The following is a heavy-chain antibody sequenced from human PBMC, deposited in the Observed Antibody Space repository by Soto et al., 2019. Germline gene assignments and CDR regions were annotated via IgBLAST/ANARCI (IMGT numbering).Heavy chain of an antibody. CDR1: GYTFTHYH. V-gene: IGHV1-46*01. J-gene: IGHJ1*01. D-gene: IGHD3-22*01. CDR3: AREAINSSGYSRYFQH. CDR2: INPSGGST. Sequence: ASVKVSCKASGYTFTHYHVYWVRQAPGRGLEWLGMINPSGGSTTYAQNLQGRVTMTRDTSTNTVYMELSSLRSEDTAVYYCAREAINSSGYSRYFQHWGQGTLVTVSS.